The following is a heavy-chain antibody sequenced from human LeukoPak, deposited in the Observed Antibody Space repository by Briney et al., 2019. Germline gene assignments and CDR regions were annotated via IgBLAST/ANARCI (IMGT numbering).Heavy chain of an antibody. CDR1: GFTLSSYA. CDR3: AKDPSELPLEYNWFDP. CDR2: ISGSGGST. J-gene: IGHJ5*02. Sequence: TGGSLRLSCAASGFTLSSYAMSWVRQAPGKGLEWVSAISGSGGSTYYADSVKGRFTISRDNSKNTLYLQMNSLRAEDTAVYYCAKDPSELPLEYNWFDPWGQGTLVTVSS. V-gene: IGHV3-23*01. D-gene: IGHD5-24*01.